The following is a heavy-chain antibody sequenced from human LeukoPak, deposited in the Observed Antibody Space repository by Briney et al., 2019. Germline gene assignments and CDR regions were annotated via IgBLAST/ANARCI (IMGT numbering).Heavy chain of an antibody. CDR1: GFTFSSYE. CDR2: ISSSGSTI. J-gene: IGHJ6*04. V-gene: IGHV3-48*03. CDR3: AELGITMIGGV. D-gene: IGHD3-10*02. Sequence: TGGSLRLSCAASGFTFSSYEMNWVRQAPGKGLEWVSYISSSGSTIYYADSVKGRFTISRDNAKNPLYLQMNSLRAEDTAVYYCAELGITMIGGVWSKGTTVTISS.